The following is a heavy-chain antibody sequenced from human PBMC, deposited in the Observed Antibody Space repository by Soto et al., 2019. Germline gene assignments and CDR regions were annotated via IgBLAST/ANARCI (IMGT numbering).Heavy chain of an antibody. Sequence: EVQLVQSGGGLVQPGGSLRLSCAVSGFTFSGYWMRWARQAPGKGLEWVADIKPDGSQRHYVDSVKGRFTISRDNARNSLYLQMDRLRAEDTAVYYCARDDGNYPFDYWGQGTLVTVSS. CDR1: GFTFSGYW. J-gene: IGHJ4*02. CDR3: ARDDGNYPFDY. CDR2: IKPDGSQR. V-gene: IGHV3-7*03. D-gene: IGHD1-7*01.